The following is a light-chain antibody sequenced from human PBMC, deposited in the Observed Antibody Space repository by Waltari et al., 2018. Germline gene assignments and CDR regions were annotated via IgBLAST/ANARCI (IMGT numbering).Light chain of an antibody. J-gene: IGLJ2*01. CDR2: YNSDSDK. Sequence: QPVLTQPTPLSASPGASARFTCTLRSGINVGTYRIYWYQQKPGSLPRYLLRYNSDSDKQQGSGVPSRFSGSKDASTNAGLLLISGLQSEDEADYYCAIWYSSFVVFGGGTKLTVL. V-gene: IGLV5-39*01. CDR3: AIWYSSFVV. CDR1: SGINVGTYR.